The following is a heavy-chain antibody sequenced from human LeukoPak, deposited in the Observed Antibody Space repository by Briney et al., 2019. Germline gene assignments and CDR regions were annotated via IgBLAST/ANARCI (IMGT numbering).Heavy chain of an antibody. V-gene: IGHV1-69*13. D-gene: IGHD2-2*01. CDR3: AAVVPAVMGYFDY. CDR2: IIPIFGTA. J-gene: IGHJ4*02. Sequence: PWASVKVSCKASGGTFSSYAISWVRQAPGQGLEWMGGIIPIFGTANYAQKFQGRVTITADESTSTAYMELSSLRSEDTAVYYCAAVVPAVMGYFDYWGQGTLVTVSS. CDR1: GGTFSSYA.